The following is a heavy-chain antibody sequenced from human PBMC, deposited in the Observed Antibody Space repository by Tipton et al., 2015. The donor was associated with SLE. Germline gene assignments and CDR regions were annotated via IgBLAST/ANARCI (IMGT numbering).Heavy chain of an antibody. CDR1: GGSLSSRTYS. CDR2: IYHTGST. V-gene: IGHV4-30-2*01. D-gene: IGHD3-3*01. J-gene: IGHJ4*02. Sequence: TLSLTCTVSGGSLSSRTYSWGWIRQPPGKGLEWIGYIYHTGSTYYNPSLKSRVTISVDKSKNHFSLKLTSVTAADTAVYYCARSHLEWSHVFDYWGQGTLVTVAS. CDR3: ARSHLEWSHVFDY.